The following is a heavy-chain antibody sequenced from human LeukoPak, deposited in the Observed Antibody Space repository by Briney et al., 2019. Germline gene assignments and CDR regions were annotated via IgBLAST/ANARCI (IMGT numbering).Heavy chain of an antibody. CDR1: GGSISSYY. J-gene: IGHJ3*02. V-gene: IGHV4-59*01. CDR2: IYYSGST. Sequence: SETLSLTCTVSGGSISSYYWSWIRQPPGKGLEWIGYIYYSGSTNYNPSLKSRVTISVDTSKNQFSLKLSSVTAADTAVYYCARSSPLHDAFDIWGQGTMVTVSS. CDR3: ARSSPLHDAFDI.